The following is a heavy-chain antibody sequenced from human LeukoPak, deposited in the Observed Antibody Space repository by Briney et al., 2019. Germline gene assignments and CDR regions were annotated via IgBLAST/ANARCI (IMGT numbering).Heavy chain of an antibody. CDR2: IYYSGST. CDR1: GGSISSGGYY. J-gene: IGHJ5*02. CDR3: ARGRSKGELPTYNWSAP. Sequence: SQTLSLTCTVSGGSISSGGYYGRWIRQHPGKVLEWIGYIYYSGSTYYNPSLKSRVTISVDTSKNQLSLKLSSVTAADTAVYYWARGRSKGELPTYNWSAPWGEATLVTASA. D-gene: IGHD1-26*01. V-gene: IGHV4-31*03.